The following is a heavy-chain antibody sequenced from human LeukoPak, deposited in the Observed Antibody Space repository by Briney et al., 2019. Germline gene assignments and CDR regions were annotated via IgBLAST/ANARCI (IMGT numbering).Heavy chain of an antibody. CDR1: GGTFSSYA. D-gene: IGHD6-13*01. Sequence: ASVKVSCKASGGTFSSYAISWVRQAPGQGLEWMGGIIPIFGTANYAQKFQGRVTITADESTGTAYMELSSLRSEDTAVYYCASPSIAAAAYYYYYMDVWGKGTTVTVSS. CDR2: IIPIFGTA. CDR3: ASPSIAAAAYYYYYMDV. J-gene: IGHJ6*03. V-gene: IGHV1-69*13.